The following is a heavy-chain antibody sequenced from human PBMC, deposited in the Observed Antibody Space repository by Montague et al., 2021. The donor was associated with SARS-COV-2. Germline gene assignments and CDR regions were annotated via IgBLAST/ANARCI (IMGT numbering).Heavy chain of an antibody. CDR3: ARGDLVVRRTYYFYSIDV. Sequence: SLRLSCAVSGFTVSNNYMNWVRQAPGKGLEWVAVVSDDGRTKYYADSVRGPFTISRDNSENTMYLEMNNLRPEDTAVYFCARGDLVVRRTYYFYSIDVWGQGTTVTVSS. D-gene: IGHD2-2*01. J-gene: IGHJ6*02. CDR1: GFTVSNNY. V-gene: IGHV3-30*03. CDR2: VSDDGRTK.